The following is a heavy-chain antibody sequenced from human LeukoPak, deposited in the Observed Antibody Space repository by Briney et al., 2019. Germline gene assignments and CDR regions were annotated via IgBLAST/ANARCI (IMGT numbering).Heavy chain of an antibody. Sequence: GGSLRLSCAASGFTFSSYEMNWVRQAPGKGLEWVSYISSSGSTIYYADSVKGRFTISRDNAKNSLYLQMNSLRAEDTAVYYCARGWAGIEVDYWGHGTLVTVSS. J-gene: IGHJ4*01. V-gene: IGHV3-48*03. D-gene: IGHD6-19*01. CDR2: ISSSGSTI. CDR1: GFTFSSYE. CDR3: ARGWAGIEVDY.